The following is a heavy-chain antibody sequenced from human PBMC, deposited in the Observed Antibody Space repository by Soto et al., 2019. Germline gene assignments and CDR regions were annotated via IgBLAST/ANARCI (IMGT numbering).Heavy chain of an antibody. CDR1: GFTFSYSY. CDR3: AREGYSYGPYYFGY. J-gene: IGHJ4*02. Sequence: PGGSLRLSCSASGFTFSYSYMSWIRQAPGKGLEWVSSITSSGSTTYYTDSVKGRFTISRDNAKNSLHLQMNSLIAEDTAVYYCAREGYSYGPYYFGYWGQGTLVTVSS. V-gene: IGHV3-11*01. CDR2: ITSSGSTT. D-gene: IGHD5-18*01.